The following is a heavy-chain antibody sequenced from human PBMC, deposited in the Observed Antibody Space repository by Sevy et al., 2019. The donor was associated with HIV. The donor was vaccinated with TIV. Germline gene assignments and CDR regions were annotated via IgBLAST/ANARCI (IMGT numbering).Heavy chain of an antibody. CDR3: ARDFDWLLPTPVGNAFDI. V-gene: IGHV3-21*01. Sequence: GGSLRLSCAASGFTFSSYSMNWVRQAPGKGLEWVSSISSSSSYIYYADSVKGRFTISRDNAKNSLYLQMNSLRAEDTAVYYCARDFDWLLPTPVGNAFDIWGQGTMVTVSS. J-gene: IGHJ3*02. CDR1: GFTFSSYS. CDR2: ISSSSSYI. D-gene: IGHD3-9*01.